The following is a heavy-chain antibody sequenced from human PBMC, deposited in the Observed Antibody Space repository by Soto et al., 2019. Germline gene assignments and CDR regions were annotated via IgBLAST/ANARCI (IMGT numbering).Heavy chain of an antibody. Sequence: PSETLSLTCTVSGGSISSSSYYWGWIRQPPGKGLEWIGSIYYSGSTYYNPSLKSRVTISVDTSKNQFSLKLSSVTAADTAVYYCARGQSTRDTAMAYGMDVCGQGTTVTVSS. J-gene: IGHJ6*02. V-gene: IGHV4-39*01. CDR1: GGSISSSSYY. CDR3: ARGQSTRDTAMAYGMDV. D-gene: IGHD5-18*01. CDR2: IYYSGST.